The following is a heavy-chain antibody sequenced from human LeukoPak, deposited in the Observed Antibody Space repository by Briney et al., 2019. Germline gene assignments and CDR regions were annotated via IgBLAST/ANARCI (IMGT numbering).Heavy chain of an antibody. CDR2: ISSSSSYI. J-gene: IGHJ6*02. Sequence: GGSLRLSCAASGFTFSSYSMNWVRQAPGKGLEWVSSISSSSSYIHYADSVKGRFTISRDNAKNSLYLQMNSLRAEDTAVYYCARDFYYYGMDVWGQGTAVTVSS. V-gene: IGHV3-21*01. CDR1: GFTFSSYS. CDR3: ARDFYYYGMDV.